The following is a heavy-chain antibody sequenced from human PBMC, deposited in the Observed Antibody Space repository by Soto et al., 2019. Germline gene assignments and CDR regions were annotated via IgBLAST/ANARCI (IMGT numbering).Heavy chain of an antibody. CDR3: ATTRGYCSGGSCSYNWFDP. J-gene: IGHJ5*02. V-gene: IGHV4-61*05. CDR2: IYYSGST. D-gene: IGHD2-15*01. CDR1: GSSLSSSSYN. Sequence: SETLSLTCTVSGSSLSSSSYNWAWIRQPPGKGLEWIGYIYYSGSTNYNPSLKSRVTISVDTSKNQFSLKLSSVTAADTAVYYCATTRGYCSGGSCSYNWFDPWRQGTLVTSP.